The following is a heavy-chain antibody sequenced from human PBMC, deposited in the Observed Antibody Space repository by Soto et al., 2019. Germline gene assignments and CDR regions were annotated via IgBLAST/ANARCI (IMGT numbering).Heavy chain of an antibody. V-gene: IGHV1-2*04. Sequence: ASVKVSCKASGYIFTGYYMHWVRQAPGQGLEWMGWINPNSGGTNYAQKFQGWVTMTRDTSISTAYMELSRLRSDDPAVYYCARGTIVVVPAARDYYYMDVWGKGTTVTVSS. J-gene: IGHJ6*03. CDR3: ARGTIVVVPAARDYYYMDV. CDR1: GYIFTGYY. D-gene: IGHD2-2*01. CDR2: INPNSGGT.